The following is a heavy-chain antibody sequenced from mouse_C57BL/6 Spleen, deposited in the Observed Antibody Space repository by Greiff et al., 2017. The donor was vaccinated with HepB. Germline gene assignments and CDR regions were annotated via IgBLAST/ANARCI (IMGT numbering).Heavy chain of an antibody. V-gene: IGHV14-4*01. Sequence: EVKLMESGAELVRPGASVKLSCTASGFNIKDDYMHWVKQRPEQGLEWIGWIDPENGDTEYASKFQGKANITADTSSNTAYLQLSSLTSEDTAVYYCTTDDYDEGWFAYWGQGTLVTVSA. CDR3: TTDDYDEGWFAY. CDR2: IDPENGDT. CDR1: GFNIKDDY. J-gene: IGHJ3*01. D-gene: IGHD2-4*01.